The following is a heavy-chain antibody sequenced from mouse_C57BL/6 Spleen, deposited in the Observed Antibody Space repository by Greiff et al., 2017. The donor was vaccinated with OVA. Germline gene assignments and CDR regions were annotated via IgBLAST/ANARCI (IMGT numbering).Heavy chain of an antibody. Sequence: VQRVESGPGLVQPSQSLSITCTVSGFSLTSYGVHWVRQSPGKGLEWLGVIWSGGSTDYNAAFISRLSISKDNSKSQVFFKMNSLQADDTAIYYCATPSIYHDAEGLMDYWGQGTSVTVSS. CDR1: GFSLTSYG. J-gene: IGHJ4*01. D-gene: IGHD2-4*01. CDR3: ATPSIYHDAEGLMDY. CDR2: IWSGGST. V-gene: IGHV2-2*01.